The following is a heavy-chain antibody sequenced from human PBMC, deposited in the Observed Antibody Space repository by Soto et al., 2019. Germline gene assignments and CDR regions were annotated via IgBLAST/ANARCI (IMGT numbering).Heavy chain of an antibody. CDR3: AKDRRRTYYDFWSGYRTGGFES. Sequence: GGSLRLSCAASGSTFNNYGMHWVRQAPGKGLEWVAVISFDGRNKYYVDSVKGRFTVSRDNSKNMLYLQMNSLRPEDTAVYYCAKDRRRTYYDFWSGYRTGGFESWGQGTLVTVSS. CDR2: ISFDGRNK. V-gene: IGHV3-30*18. CDR1: GSTFNNYG. J-gene: IGHJ5*01. D-gene: IGHD3-3*01.